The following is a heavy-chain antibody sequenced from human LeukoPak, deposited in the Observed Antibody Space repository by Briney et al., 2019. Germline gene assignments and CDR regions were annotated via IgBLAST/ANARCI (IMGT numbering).Heavy chain of an antibody. CDR1: GFTFSSYA. J-gene: IGHJ3*02. V-gene: IGHV3-30*04. D-gene: IGHD2/OR15-2a*01. CDR3: ASGNSVGAFDI. Sequence: GGSLRLSCAASGFTFSSYAMHWVRQAPGKGLEWVAVISYDGSNKYYADSVKGRFTISRDNSKNTLYLQMNSLRAEDTAVYYCASGNSVGAFDIWGQGTMVTDSS. CDR2: ISYDGSNK.